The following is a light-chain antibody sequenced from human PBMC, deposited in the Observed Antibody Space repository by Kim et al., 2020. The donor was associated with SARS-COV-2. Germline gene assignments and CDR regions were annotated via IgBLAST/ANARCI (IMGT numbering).Light chain of an antibody. V-gene: IGKV3-15*01. Sequence: SLSPGERATLSCRASRSISSSLAWYQQKPGQAPRGLIYGASARATGIPARFSGSGSGTEFSLTISNLQSEDFAVYYCQQYAYWRAFGQGTRLEIK. J-gene: IGKJ5*01. CDR2: GAS. CDR3: QQYAYWRA. CDR1: RSISSS.